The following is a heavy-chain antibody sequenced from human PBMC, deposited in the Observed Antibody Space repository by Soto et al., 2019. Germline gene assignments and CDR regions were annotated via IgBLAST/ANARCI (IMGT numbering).Heavy chain of an antibody. CDR1: GFNFSSYS. CDR2: ISSSSSYI. D-gene: IGHD6-13*01. CDR3: ARSYSRKGMDV. V-gene: IGHV3-21*01. Sequence: GGSLRLSCAASGFNFSSYSMNWVRQAPGKGLEWVSSISSSSSYIYYADSVKGRFTISRDNAKNSLYLQMNSLRAEDTAVYYCARSYSRKGMDVWGQGTTVTVSS. J-gene: IGHJ6*02.